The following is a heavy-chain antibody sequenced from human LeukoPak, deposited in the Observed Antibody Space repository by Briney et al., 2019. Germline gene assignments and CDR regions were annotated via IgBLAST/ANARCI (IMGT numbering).Heavy chain of an antibody. V-gene: IGHV4-39*07. D-gene: IGHD3-3*01. Sequence: SETLSLTCTVSGGSISTSSYYWGWLRQPPGKGLEWIVSISYSGNTDYNPSLKSRVTISVDTSKSQFCLKLNSVTAADTAVYYCARDPDFWSGYYYMDVWGRGTTVTVSS. CDR2: ISYSGNT. CDR1: GGSISTSSYY. J-gene: IGHJ6*03. CDR3: ARDPDFWSGYYYMDV.